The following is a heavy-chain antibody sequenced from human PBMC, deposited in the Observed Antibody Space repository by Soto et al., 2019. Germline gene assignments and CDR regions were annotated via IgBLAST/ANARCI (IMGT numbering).Heavy chain of an antibody. CDR2: ISWDGGST. D-gene: IGHD1-26*01. CDR1: GFTFDDYT. V-gene: IGHV3-43*01. CDR3: AKVVARAADSGYVDY. Sequence: EVQLVESGGVVVQPGGSLRLSCAASGFTFDDYTMHWVRQAPGKGLEWVSLISWDGGSTYYADSVKGRFTISRDNSKNPLYLQMNSLRTEDTALYYCAKVVARAADSGYVDYWGQGTLVTVSS. J-gene: IGHJ4*02.